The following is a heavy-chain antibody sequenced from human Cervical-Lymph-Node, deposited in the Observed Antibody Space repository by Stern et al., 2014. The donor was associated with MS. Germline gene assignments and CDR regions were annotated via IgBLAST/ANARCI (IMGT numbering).Heavy chain of an antibody. CDR1: GGTFSSYA. J-gene: IGHJ6*02. CDR3: ASGGYYDSSGYLSYYYYGMDV. CDR2: IIPIFGTA. Sequence: VQLLESGAEVKKPGSSVKVSCKASGGTFSSYAISWVRQAPGQGLEWMGGIIPIFGTANYAQKFQGRVTITADESTSTAYMELSSLRSEDTAVYYCASGGYYDSSGYLSYYYYGMDVWGQGTTVTVSS. V-gene: IGHV1-69*01. D-gene: IGHD3-22*01.